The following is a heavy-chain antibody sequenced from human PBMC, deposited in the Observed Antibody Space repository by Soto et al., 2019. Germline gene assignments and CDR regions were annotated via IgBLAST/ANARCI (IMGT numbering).Heavy chain of an antibody. J-gene: IGHJ4*02. CDR3: AYRTGFDY. Sequence: EVHLLESGGGLVQPGGSLRLSCAASGFTFSSYDMSWVRQAPGKGLEWVSSITKGGGTTSYADSVRGRFTISRDNSKNTRYLQMNSLRAEDTAIYYCAYRTGFDYWGQGTLVTVSS. CDR1: GFTFSSYD. V-gene: IGHV3-23*01. CDR2: ITKGGGTT.